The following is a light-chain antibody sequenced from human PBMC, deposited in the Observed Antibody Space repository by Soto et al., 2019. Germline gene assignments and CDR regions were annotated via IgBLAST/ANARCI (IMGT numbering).Light chain of an antibody. V-gene: IGLV2-14*03. CDR3: TSFAPGRIYV. J-gene: IGLJ1*01. Sequence: QSALAQLASVSGSPGQSITISCSGTSSDIGAYDYVSWYLQHPGRAPKLIIYEVSHRFSGLSYRFSGSKSGNTASLTISGRQAEDGGDYYSTSFAPGRIYVFGSGTKVTVL. CDR2: EVS. CDR1: SSDIGAYDY.